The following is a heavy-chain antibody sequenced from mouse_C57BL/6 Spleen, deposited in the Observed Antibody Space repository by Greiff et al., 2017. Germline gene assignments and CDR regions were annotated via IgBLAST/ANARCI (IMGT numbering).Heavy chain of an antibody. V-gene: IGHV1-61*01. CDR3: ARGRDGNYC. D-gene: IGHD2-1*01. CDR1: GYTFTSYW. CDR2: IYPSDSET. J-gene: IGHJ2*01. Sequence: VQLQQPGAELVRPGSSVKLSCKASGYTFTSYWMDWVKQRPGQGLEWIGNIYPSDSETHYNQKFKDKATLTVDKSSSTAYMQLSSLTSEDSAVYYCARGRDGNYCWGQGTTLTVSS.